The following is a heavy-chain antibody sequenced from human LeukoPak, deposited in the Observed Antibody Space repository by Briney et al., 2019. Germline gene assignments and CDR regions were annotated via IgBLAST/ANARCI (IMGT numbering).Heavy chain of an antibody. V-gene: IGHV4-4*07. D-gene: IGHD3-22*01. J-gene: IGHJ4*02. Sequence: SETLSLTCTVSGGSISSYYWSWIRQPAGKGLEWIGRIYTSGSTNYNPSLKRRVTMSLDTSKHQFSLKVSSVTAADTAVYYCARSTGSGDYYDSSGLDYWGKGTLVTVSS. CDR2: IYTSGST. CDR1: GGSISSYY. CDR3: ARSTGSGDYYDSSGLDY.